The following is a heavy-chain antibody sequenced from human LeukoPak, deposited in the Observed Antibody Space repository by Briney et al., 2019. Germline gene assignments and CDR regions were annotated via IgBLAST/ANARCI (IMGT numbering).Heavy chain of an antibody. V-gene: IGHV1-8*03. D-gene: IGHD5-12*01. Sequence: ASVKVSRKASGYTFTSYDINWVRQATGQGLEWMGWMNPNSGNTGYAQKFQGRVTITRNTSISTAYMELSSLRSEDTAVYYCARGLAGYSGYEEDYWGQGTLVTVSS. CDR2: MNPNSGNT. CDR1: GYTFTSYD. CDR3: ARGLAGYSGYEEDY. J-gene: IGHJ4*02.